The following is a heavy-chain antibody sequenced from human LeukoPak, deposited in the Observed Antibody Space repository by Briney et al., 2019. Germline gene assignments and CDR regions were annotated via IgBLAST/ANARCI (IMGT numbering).Heavy chain of an antibody. CDR1: GGSVSSGTYY. CDR2: IYRSGST. CDR3: ARKYCSSTSCYFGYYYYGMDV. J-gene: IGHJ6*04. Sequence: PSGTLSLTCAASGGSVSSGTYYWSWNRQPPGKGLEWLRYIYRSGSTNYNPSLKRRVTISVDTSKNQFSLKVSSVTAADTAVYYCARKYCSSTSCYFGYYYYGMDVWGKGTTVTVSS. D-gene: IGHD2-2*01. V-gene: IGHV4-61*01.